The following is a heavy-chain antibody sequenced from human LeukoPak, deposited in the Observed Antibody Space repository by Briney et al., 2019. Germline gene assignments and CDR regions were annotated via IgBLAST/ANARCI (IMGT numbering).Heavy chain of an antibody. CDR1: GGTFSSYA. D-gene: IGHD2-15*01. CDR3: ARGGGYCSGGSCYSLDY. J-gene: IGHJ4*02. V-gene: IGHV1-69*13. Sequence: ASVKVSCKASGGTFSSYAISWVRQAPGQGLEWMGGIIPIFGTANYAQKFQGRVTITADESTSTAYMELSSLRSEDTAVYYCARGGGYCSGGSCYSLDYWGQGTLVTVSS. CDR2: IIPIFGTA.